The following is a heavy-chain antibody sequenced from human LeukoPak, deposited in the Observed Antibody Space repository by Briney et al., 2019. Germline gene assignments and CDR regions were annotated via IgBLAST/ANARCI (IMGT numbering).Heavy chain of an antibody. Sequence: PGRSLRLSCAASGFTFSNYGMHWVRQAPGKGLEWVAVISNDGNIKLYADSIKGRFTISRDNSKNTLYLQMNSLRAEDTAVYYCAKGRAVDFWSGYLNWFDPWGQGTLVTVSS. J-gene: IGHJ5*02. D-gene: IGHD3-3*01. CDR3: AKGRAVDFWSGYLNWFDP. CDR2: ISNDGNIK. CDR1: GFTFSNYG. V-gene: IGHV3-30*18.